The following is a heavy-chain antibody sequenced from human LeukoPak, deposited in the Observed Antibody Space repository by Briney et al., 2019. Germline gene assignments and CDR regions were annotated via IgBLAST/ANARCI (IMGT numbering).Heavy chain of an antibody. V-gene: IGHV3-23*01. CDR3: AKVGDTAMVTRYYFDY. J-gene: IGHJ4*02. Sequence: GGSLRLSRAASGFTFSSYGMSWVRQAPGKGLEWVSAISGSGGSTYYADSVKGRFTISRDNSKNTLYLQMNSLRAEDTAVYYCAKVGDTAMVTRYYFDYWGQGTLVTVSS. CDR2: ISGSGGST. D-gene: IGHD5-18*01. CDR1: GFTFSSYG.